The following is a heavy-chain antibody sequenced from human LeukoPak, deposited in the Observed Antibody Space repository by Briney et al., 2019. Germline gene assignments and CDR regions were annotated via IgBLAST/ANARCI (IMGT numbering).Heavy chain of an antibody. J-gene: IGHJ5*02. Sequence: SETLSLTCTVSGGSISSYYWSWIRQPAGKGLVWIGRIYTSGSTNYNPSLKSRVTMSVDTSKNQFSLKLSSVTAADTAVYYCARDFSSSTPGWFDPWGQGTLVTVSS. CDR1: GGSISSYY. CDR2: IYTSGST. V-gene: IGHV4-4*07. D-gene: IGHD6-6*01. CDR3: ARDFSSSTPGWFDP.